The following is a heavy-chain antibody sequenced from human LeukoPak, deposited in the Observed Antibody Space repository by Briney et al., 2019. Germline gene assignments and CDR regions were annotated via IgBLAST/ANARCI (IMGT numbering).Heavy chain of an antibody. D-gene: IGHD2-2*01. V-gene: IGHV3-30*18. CDR1: GITFSSYP. CDR2: ISYDGSNK. J-gene: IGHJ4*02. Sequence: PGGSLRLSCAASGITFSSYPMTWVRQAPGKGLEWVAVISYDGSNKYYADSVKGRFTISRDNSKNTLYLQMNSLRAEDTAVYYCAKNLFSGTLFDYWGQGTLVTVSS. CDR3: AKNLFSGTLFDY.